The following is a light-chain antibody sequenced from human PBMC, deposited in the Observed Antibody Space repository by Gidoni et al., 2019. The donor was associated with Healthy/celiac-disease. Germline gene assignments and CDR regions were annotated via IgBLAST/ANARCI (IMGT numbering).Light chain of an antibody. CDR1: SSNIGNNY. V-gene: IGLV1-51*01. J-gene: IGLJ3*02. CDR2: DNN. CDR3: GTWDSSLSAGGV. Sequence: QSVLTPPPSVSAAPGQKVTISCSGSSSNIGNNYVSWYQQLPGTAPKLLIYDNNKRPSAIPARFSGSKSGTSATLGITGLQTGDEADYYCGTWDSSLSAGGVFGGGTKLTVL.